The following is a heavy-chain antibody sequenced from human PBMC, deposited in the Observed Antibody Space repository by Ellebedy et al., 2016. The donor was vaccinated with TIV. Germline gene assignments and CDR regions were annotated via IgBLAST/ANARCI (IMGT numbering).Heavy chain of an antibody. CDR2: ISSSSSYI. CDR1: GFTFSSYS. CDR3: ARDGVGATGGNP. D-gene: IGHD1-26*01. J-gene: IGHJ5*02. Sequence: GESLKISXAASGFTFSSYSMNWVRQAPGKGLEWVSSISSSSSYIYYADSVKGRFTISRDNAKNSLYLQMNSLRAEDTAVYYCARDGVGATGGNPWGQGTLVTVSS. V-gene: IGHV3-21*01.